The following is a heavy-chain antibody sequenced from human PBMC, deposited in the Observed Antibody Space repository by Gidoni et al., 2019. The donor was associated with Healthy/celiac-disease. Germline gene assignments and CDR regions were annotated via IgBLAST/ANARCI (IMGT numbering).Heavy chain of an antibody. CDR2: INHSGST. D-gene: IGHD3-10*01. CDR3: ARGRFMVRGVITFDI. V-gene: IGHV4-34*01. Sequence: QVQLQQWGAGLLKPSETLSLTCAVSGGSFSGYYWSWIRQPPGKGLEWIGEINHSGSTNYNPSLKSRVTISVDTSKNQFSLKLSSVTAADTAVYYCARGRFMVRGVITFDIWGQGTMVTVSS. J-gene: IGHJ3*02. CDR1: GGSFSGYY.